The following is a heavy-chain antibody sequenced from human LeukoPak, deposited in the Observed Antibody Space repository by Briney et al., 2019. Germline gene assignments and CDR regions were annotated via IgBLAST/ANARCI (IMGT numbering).Heavy chain of an antibody. CDR3: AKDRGWCFDC. D-gene: IGHD6-19*01. Sequence: PGGSLRLSCAASGSMFSSYNFHWVRQAPGKGLEWVSFISSDGVNKYYGDSVRGRFTISRDNSKNTLYLQMNSLRAEDTAIYYCAKDRGWCFDCWGQGTLVTVSS. J-gene: IGHJ4*02. CDR2: ISSDGVNK. CDR1: GSMFSSYN. V-gene: IGHV3-30*18.